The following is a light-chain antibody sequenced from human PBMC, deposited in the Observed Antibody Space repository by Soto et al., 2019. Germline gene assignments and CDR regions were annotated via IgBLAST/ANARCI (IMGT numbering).Light chain of an antibody. J-gene: IGLJ2*01. CDR2: EVT. CDR1: SSDVGAYNY. V-gene: IGLV2-11*01. CDR3: CSYAGSDTDV. Sequence: QSALTQPRSVSGSPGQSVTISCTGTSSDVGAYNYVSWYQQHPGKAPKVMVYEVTKRPSGVPDRFSGSMSGNTASLTISGLQAEDEADYYCCSYAGSDTDVFGGGTKLTVL.